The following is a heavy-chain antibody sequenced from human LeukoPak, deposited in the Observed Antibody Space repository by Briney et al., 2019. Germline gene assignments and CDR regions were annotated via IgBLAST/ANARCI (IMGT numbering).Heavy chain of an antibody. D-gene: IGHD6-19*01. Sequence: ASVKVSCKASGYTFTSYDINWVRQATGQGVERMGWMNPNSGNTGYAQKFQGRVTMTRNTSISTAYMELSSLRSEDTAVYYCALHEGSRWYVLDYWGQGTLVTVSS. CDR3: ALHEGSRWYVLDY. V-gene: IGHV1-8*01. CDR1: GYTFTSYD. J-gene: IGHJ4*02. CDR2: MNPNSGNT.